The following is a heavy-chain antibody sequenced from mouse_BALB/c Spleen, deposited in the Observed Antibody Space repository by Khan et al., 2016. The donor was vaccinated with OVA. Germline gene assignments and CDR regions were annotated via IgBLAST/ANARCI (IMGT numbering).Heavy chain of an antibody. J-gene: IGHJ2*01. D-gene: IGHD1-1*01. CDR1: GFTFSNYG. CDR3: ERTPGYYGSGYFDY. Sequence: EVELVESGGGFVKPGGSLKLSCAASGFTFSNYGLSWVRQTPEKSLEWVATISSGGSFTYYPDSVKGRFTISRDNAENTLYLQMSSLRSEDTAMYYWERTPGYYGSGYFDYWGQGTTLTVSS. CDR2: ISSGGSFT. V-gene: IGHV5-9-3*01.